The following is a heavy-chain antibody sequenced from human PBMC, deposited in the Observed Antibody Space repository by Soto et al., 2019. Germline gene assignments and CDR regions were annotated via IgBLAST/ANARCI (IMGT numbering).Heavy chain of an antibody. CDR3: TRVPAARVVGMDV. V-gene: IGHV4-4*02. J-gene: IGHJ6*02. D-gene: IGHD2-2*01. CDR1: GGSISSSNW. CDR2: IYHSGST. Sequence: QVQLQESGPGLVKPSGTLSLTCAVSGGSISSSNWWTWVRQPPGKGLEWIGEIYHSGSTNYNPSLKSRVXXSXDXXNNQFSLKLSSVTAADTAVYYCTRVPAARVVGMDVWGQGTTVTVSS.